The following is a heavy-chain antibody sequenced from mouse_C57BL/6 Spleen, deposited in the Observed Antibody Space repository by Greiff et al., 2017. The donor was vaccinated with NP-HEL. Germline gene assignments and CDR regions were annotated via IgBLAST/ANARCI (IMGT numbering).Heavy chain of an antibody. V-gene: IGHV1-42*01. Sequence: VQLKQSGPELVKPGASVKISCKASGYSFTGYYMNWVKQSPEKSLEWIGEINPSTGGTTYNQKFKAKATLTVDKSSSTAYMQLKSLTSEDSAVYYCARSSNWTDWYFDVWGTGTTVTVSS. J-gene: IGHJ1*03. CDR1: GYSFTGYY. D-gene: IGHD4-1*01. CDR2: INPSTGGT. CDR3: ARSSNWTDWYFDV.